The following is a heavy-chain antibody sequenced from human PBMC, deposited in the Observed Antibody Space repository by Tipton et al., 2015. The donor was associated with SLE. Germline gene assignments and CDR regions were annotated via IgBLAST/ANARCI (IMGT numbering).Heavy chain of an antibody. CDR3: ARRPSYV. D-gene: IGHD3-10*02. V-gene: IGHV4-39*07. CDR2: IYYSGST. Sequence: TLSLTCTVSGGSISSHYWSWLRQPPGEGLEWIGSIYYSGSTYYNPSLKSRVTISVDTSKNQFSLKLSSVTAADTAVYYCARRPSYVWGQGTLVTVSS. J-gene: IGHJ4*02. CDR1: GGSISSHY.